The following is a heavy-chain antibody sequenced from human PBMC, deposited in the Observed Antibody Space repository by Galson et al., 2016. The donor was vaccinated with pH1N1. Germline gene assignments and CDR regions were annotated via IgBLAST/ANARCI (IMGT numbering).Heavy chain of an antibody. D-gene: IGHD4-17*01. Sequence: SVKVSCKASGYTFISYDISWVRQAPGQGLEWMGRISGYNGNTNYAQKLQGRVTMTTDTSTSTACMELRSLRADDTAVYYCARAGYGDYVGYFDYWGHGTLVTVSS. V-gene: IGHV1-18*01. CDR1: GYTFISYD. J-gene: IGHJ4*01. CDR2: ISGYNGNT. CDR3: ARAGYGDYVGYFDY.